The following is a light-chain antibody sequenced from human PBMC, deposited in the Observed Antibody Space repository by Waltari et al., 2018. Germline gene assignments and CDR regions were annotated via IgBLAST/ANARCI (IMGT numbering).Light chain of an antibody. V-gene: IGKV3-11*01. J-gene: IGKJ5*01. Sequence: VLTQSPATLSLSPGDRAALSCRASQSIVDAIAWYQQRPGQTPRLIIYDASNRAPGIPATFSGSGSGTGLTLTISSLWPEDFAVHFCQQRRNWPLSFGQGTRLEIK. CDR3: QQRRNWPLS. CDR1: QSIVDA. CDR2: DAS.